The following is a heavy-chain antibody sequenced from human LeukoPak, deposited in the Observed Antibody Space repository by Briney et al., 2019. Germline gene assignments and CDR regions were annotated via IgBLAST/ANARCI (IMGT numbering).Heavy chain of an antibody. CDR2: FDPEDGET. Sequence: ASVKVSCKVSGYTLTELSMHWVRQAPGKGLEWMGGFDPEDGETIYAQKFQGRVTMTEDTSTDTAYMELSSLRSEDTAVYYCATVLTIVREGGWLDYWGQGTLVTVSS. J-gene: IGHJ4*02. CDR3: ATVLTIVREGGWLDY. CDR1: GYTLTELS. D-gene: IGHD3-10*01. V-gene: IGHV1-24*01.